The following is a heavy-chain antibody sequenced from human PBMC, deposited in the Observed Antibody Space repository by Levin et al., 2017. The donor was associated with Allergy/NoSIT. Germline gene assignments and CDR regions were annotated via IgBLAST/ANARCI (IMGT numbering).Heavy chain of an antibody. CDR2: INHSGST. CDR1: GGSFSDHY. CDR3: ARRDYIWGGYRHRAFDI. J-gene: IGHJ3*02. Sequence: SETLSLTCAVYGGSFSDHYWSWIRQVPGRGLEWIGEINHSGSTDYNPSLKSRLTISVDTSKNQYSLKLRSVTAADTAVYYCARRDYIWGGYRHRAFDIWGQGTMVTVSS. D-gene: IGHD3-16*02. V-gene: IGHV4-34*01.